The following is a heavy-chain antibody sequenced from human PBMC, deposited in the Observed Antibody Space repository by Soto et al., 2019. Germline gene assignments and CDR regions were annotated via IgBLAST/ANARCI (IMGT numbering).Heavy chain of an antibody. CDR3: AVWIFSYRMDV. Sequence: GRSLKISRQGSGSTFTNYWIGCVRQMPGKGLEWMGIPYPGDSYTKYNPSFQGQVTLSADKSITTTYLRWTSLKDSDTAIYYCAVWIFSYRMDVWGQGTTVTVSS. CDR2: PYPGDSYT. V-gene: IGHV5-51*01. J-gene: IGHJ6*01. CDR1: GSTFTNYW. D-gene: IGHD1-1*01.